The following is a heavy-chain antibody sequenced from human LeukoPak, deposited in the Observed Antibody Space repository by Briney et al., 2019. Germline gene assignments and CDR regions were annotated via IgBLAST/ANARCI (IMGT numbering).Heavy chain of an antibody. CDR2: INHSGST. D-gene: IGHD3-10*01. J-gene: IGHJ4*02. CDR1: GFTFSTYW. Sequence: GSLRLSCASSGFTFSTYWMSWVRQPPGKGLEWIGEINHSGSTNYNPSLKSRVTISVDTSKNQFSLKLSSVTAADTAVYYCARGQSTYYYGSGSYRTFDYWGQGTLVTVSS. V-gene: IGHV4-34*01. CDR3: ARGQSTYYYGSGSYRTFDY.